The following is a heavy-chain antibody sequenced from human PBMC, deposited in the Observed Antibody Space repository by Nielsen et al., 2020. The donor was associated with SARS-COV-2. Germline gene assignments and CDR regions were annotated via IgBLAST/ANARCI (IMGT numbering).Heavy chain of an antibody. Sequence: SLSLTCTVSGGSIGDTLYYWAWIRQPPGQGLEWIGTIYYSGSTFYNPSLKNRITISVDTSKNQFSLRLNSVTAAETAVYYCARDTGTTFNFWGQGALVTVSS. D-gene: IGHD1-1*01. V-gene: IGHV4-39*07. J-gene: IGHJ4*02. CDR1: GGSIGDTLYY. CDR3: ARDTGTTFNF. CDR2: IYYSGST.